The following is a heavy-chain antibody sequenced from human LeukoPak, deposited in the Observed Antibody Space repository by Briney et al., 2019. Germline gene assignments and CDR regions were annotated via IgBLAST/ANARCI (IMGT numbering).Heavy chain of an antibody. CDR1: GYSFTSYW. CDR2: IYPGDSDT. Sequence: GESLKISCKGSGYSFTSYWIGWVRQMPGKGLEWMGIIYPGDSDTRYSPSFQGQVTISADKSISTAYLQWSSLKASDTAMYYCARQFVEMATIGAFDIWGQGTMVTVSS. J-gene: IGHJ3*02. CDR3: ARQFVEMATIGAFDI. V-gene: IGHV5-51*01. D-gene: IGHD5-24*01.